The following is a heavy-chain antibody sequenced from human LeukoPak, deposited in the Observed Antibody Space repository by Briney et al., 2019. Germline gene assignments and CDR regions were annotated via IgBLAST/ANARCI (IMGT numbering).Heavy chain of an antibody. CDR3: ARLRYGGFDP. CDR1: GFTFTSYW. D-gene: IGHD5-18*01. J-gene: IGHJ5*02. CDR2: IKYERSEK. Sequence: GSLRLSCAASGFTFTSYWMSWVRQAPGKGLEWVANIKYERSEKYYVDSVKGRFTISRDNAKNALYLQMNSLRAEDTAVYYCARLRYGGFDPWGQGTLVTVSS. V-gene: IGHV3-7*01.